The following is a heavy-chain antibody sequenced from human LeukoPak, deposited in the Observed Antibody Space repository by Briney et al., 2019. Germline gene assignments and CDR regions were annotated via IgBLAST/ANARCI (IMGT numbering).Heavy chain of an antibody. Sequence: SGGSLPLFYSASGFTLNRYSMIWLRPPAAKGRAGVSCMSISSRTIYYAHSLKGRFTISRDNAKNSLYLKMNSIRAVDTAVYYCARARRAWLRLRGRMCSRPWGAPRGYYYYSGMDVWGQGTTVTVSS. V-gene: IGHV3-48*04. CDR3: ARARRAWLRLRGRMCSRPWGAPRGYYYYSGMDV. D-gene: IGHD5-12*01. J-gene: IGHJ6*01. CDR2: MSISSRTI. CDR1: GFTLNRYS.